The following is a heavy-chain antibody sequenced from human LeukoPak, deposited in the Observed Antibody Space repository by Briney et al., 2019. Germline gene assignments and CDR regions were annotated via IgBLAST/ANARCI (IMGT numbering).Heavy chain of an antibody. CDR1: GGSISNYY. CDR3: ARPVPSRLGWFDP. Sequence: SETLSLTCTVSGGSISNYYWSWIRQPPGKGLEWIGNIYYSGSTYYSPSLKSRVTISVDTSKNQFSLKLSSVTAADTAVYYCARPVPSRLGWFDPWGQGTLVTVSS. D-gene: IGHD1-1*01. CDR2: IYYSGST. V-gene: IGHV4-59*04. J-gene: IGHJ5*02.